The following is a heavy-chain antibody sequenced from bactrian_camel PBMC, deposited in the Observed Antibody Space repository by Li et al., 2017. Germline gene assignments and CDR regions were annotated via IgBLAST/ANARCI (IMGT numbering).Heavy chain of an antibody. CDR1: GFTFSNYA. CDR3: ATSSLATLGLGIGGY. V-gene: IGHV3S31*01. CDR2: ISMYGSST. Sequence: DVQLVESGGGLVQPGGSLRLSCAISGFTFSNYAMTWVRQAPGKGLEWDASISMYGSSTFYADSVKGRFTISRDNAKNMLYLQMNSLKSEDTALYACATSSLATLGLGIGGYWGRGTQVTVS. D-gene: IGHD5*01. J-gene: IGHJ4*01.